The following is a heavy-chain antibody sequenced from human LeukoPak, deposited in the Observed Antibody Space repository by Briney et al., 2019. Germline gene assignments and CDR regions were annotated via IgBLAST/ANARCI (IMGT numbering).Heavy chain of an antibody. CDR1: GFTFSRYA. CDR2: ISYDGSKK. CDR3: ERESSDY. D-gene: IGHD3-10*01. J-gene: IGHJ4*02. Sequence: HPARSLRLSCAVSGFTFSRYAMHWVRQAPGKGLEWVAVISYDGSKKADYVKGRFPISRDNSKNTQYLQQTSLIAEDRAGYYCERESSDYWGQGTLVTVSS. V-gene: IGHV3-30-3*01.